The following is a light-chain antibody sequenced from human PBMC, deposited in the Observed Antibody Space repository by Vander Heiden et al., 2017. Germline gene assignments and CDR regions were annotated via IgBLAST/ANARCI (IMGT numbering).Light chain of an antibody. CDR2: AAS. CDR1: QSISSY. J-gene: IGKJ2*01. V-gene: IGKV1-39*01. CDR3: QQSYSTPYT. Sequence: DPVTITCRASQSISSYLNWYQQKPGKAPKLLIYAASSLQSGVPSRFGGSGSGTDFTLTISSLQPEDFATYYCQQSYSTPYTFGQGTKLEIK.